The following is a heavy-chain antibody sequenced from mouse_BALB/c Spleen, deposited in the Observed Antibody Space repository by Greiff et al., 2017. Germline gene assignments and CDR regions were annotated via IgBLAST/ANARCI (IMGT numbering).Heavy chain of an antibody. CDR1: GFAFSSYD. CDR3: ARQGDYDYLFAY. Sequence: EVKLMESGGGLVKPGGSLKLSCAASGFAFSSYDMSWVRQTPEKRLEWVAYISSGGGSTYYPDSVKGRFTISRDNAKNTLYLQMSSLRSEDTAMYYCARQGDYDYLFAYWGQGTLVTVSA. CDR2: ISSGGGST. J-gene: IGHJ3*01. V-gene: IGHV5-12-1*01. D-gene: IGHD2-4*01.